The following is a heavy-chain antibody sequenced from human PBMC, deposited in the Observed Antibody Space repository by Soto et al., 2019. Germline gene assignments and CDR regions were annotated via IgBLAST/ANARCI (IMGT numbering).Heavy chain of an antibody. CDR2: ISGSGGSA. D-gene: IGHD2-21*02. Sequence: EVQLLESGGGLVQPGGSLRLSCAASGFTFSSYAMSWVRQAPGTGLEWVSVISGSGGSAYYADSVKGRFTISSDNSTNTLYLQMNLLRAEDTAVYYCAKEPGDWYWYCDLWGRGTLVTVSS. J-gene: IGHJ2*01. V-gene: IGHV3-23*01. CDR1: GFTFSSYA. CDR3: AKEPGDWYWYCDL.